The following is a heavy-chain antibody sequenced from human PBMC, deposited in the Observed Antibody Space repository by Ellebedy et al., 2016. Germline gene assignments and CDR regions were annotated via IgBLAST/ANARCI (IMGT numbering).Heavy chain of an antibody. CDR2: LSFDGRKK. V-gene: IGHV3-30*04. CDR3: ARVEPITLTYFDS. Sequence: GESLKISXAASMFTFSNFAFHWVRQAPGKGLEWVAVLSFDGRKKFYAESVKGRFTISRDNSKNTLFLQMNSLRLEDTAVYYCARVEPITLTYFDSWGQGTLVTVSS. D-gene: IGHD3-10*01. J-gene: IGHJ4*02. CDR1: MFTFSNFA.